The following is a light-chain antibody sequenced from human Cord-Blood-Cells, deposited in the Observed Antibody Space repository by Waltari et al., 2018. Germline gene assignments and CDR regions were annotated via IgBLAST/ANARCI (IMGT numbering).Light chain of an antibody. CDR2: GAS. V-gene: IGKV3-15*01. Sequence: EIVMTQSPATLSVSPGERATLSCRASHSVSSNLAWYQQKPGQAPRLLIYGASTRATGIPARFSGSGSGTEFTLTISSLQSEDFAVYYCQQYNNWPPVFGQGTKVEIK. CDR3: QQYNNWPPV. J-gene: IGKJ1*01. CDR1: HSVSSN.